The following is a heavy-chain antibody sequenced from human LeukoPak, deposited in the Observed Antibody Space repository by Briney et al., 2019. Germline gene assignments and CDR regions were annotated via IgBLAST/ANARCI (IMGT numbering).Heavy chain of an antibody. J-gene: IGHJ5*02. CDR3: ARRPVLWFGELSSRFDP. Sequence: SETLSLTCAVYGGSFSGYYWSWIRQPPGKGLEWIGEMNHSGSTNYNPSLKSRVTISVDTSKNQFSLKLSSVTAADTAVYYCARRPVLWFGELSSRFDPWGQGTLVTVSS. CDR1: GGSFSGYY. V-gene: IGHV4-34*01. CDR2: MNHSGST. D-gene: IGHD3-10*01.